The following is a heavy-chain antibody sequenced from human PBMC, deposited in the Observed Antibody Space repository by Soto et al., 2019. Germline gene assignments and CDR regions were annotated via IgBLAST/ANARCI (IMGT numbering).Heavy chain of an antibody. D-gene: IGHD6-19*01. V-gene: IGHV1-69*06. CDR3: ASPQDRGIAVAGTSLRIYTSFDY. J-gene: IGHJ4*02. Sequence: SVKVSCKASGGTFSSYAISWVRQAPGQGLEWMGGIIPIFGTANYAQKFQGRVTITADKPTSTAYMELSSLRSEDTAVYYCASPQDRGIAVAGTSLRIYTSFDYWGQGTLVTVSS. CDR1: GGTFSSYA. CDR2: IIPIFGTA.